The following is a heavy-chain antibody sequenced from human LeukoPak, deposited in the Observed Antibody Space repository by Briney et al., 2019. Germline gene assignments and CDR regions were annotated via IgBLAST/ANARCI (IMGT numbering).Heavy chain of an antibody. CDR1: GGSISSYY. Sequence: SETLSLTCTVSGGSISSYYWSWIRQPPGKGLEWIGYIYYSGSTNYNPSLKSRVTISVDTSKNQFSLKLSSVTAADTAVYYCARLGYSSGWSSFDPWGQGTLVTVSS. V-gene: IGHV4-59*08. D-gene: IGHD6-19*01. CDR2: IYYSGST. J-gene: IGHJ5*02. CDR3: ARLGYSSGWSSFDP.